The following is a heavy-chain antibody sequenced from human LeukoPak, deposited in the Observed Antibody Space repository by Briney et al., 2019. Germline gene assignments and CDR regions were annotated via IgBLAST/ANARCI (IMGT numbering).Heavy chain of an antibody. D-gene: IGHD2-21*02. V-gene: IGHV7-4-1*02. CDR3: ARDQRYCGGDCYDAFDI. Sequence: ASVKVSCKASGYTFGNYDMNWVRQAPGQGLEWMGWINTKTGNPTYAQGFTGRFVFSLDTSVSTTYLQISSLKADDTAVYYCARDQRYCGGDCYDAFDIWGQGTMVTVSS. CDR2: INTKTGNP. CDR1: GYTFGNYD. J-gene: IGHJ3*02.